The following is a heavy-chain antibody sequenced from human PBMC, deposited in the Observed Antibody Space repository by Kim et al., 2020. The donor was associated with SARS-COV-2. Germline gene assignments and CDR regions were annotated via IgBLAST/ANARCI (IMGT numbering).Heavy chain of an antibody. D-gene: IGHD2-2*01. CDR1: GYTLTELS. V-gene: IGHV1-24*01. J-gene: IGHJ6*02. CDR3: ATGQTIVVVPAAIRSYYYYYGMDV. Sequence: ASVKVSCKVSGYTLTELSMHWVRQAPGKGLEWMGGFDPEDGETIYAQKFQGRVTMTEDTSTDTAYMELSSLRSEDTAVYYCATGQTIVVVPAAIRSYYYYYGMDVWGQGTTVTASS. CDR2: FDPEDGET.